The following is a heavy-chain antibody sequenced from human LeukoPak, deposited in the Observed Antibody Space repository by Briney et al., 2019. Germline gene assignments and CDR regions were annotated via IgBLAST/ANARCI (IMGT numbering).Heavy chain of an antibody. J-gene: IGHJ4*02. CDR1: GYTFTSYG. Sequence: ASVEVSCKASGYTFTSYGISWVRQAPGQGLEWMGGIIPIFGTANYAQKFQGRVTITTDESTSTAYMELSSLRSEDTAVYYCAIWGPYYYDSSGYFDSWGQGTLVTVSS. D-gene: IGHD3-22*01. CDR3: AIWGPYYYDSSGYFDS. CDR2: IIPIFGTA. V-gene: IGHV1-69*05.